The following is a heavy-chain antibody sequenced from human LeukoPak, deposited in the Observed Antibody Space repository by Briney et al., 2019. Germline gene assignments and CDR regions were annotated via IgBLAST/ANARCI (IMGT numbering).Heavy chain of an antibody. CDR1: GFTFSSYA. CDR3: ARDVLAYCGGDCPFDY. V-gene: IGHV3-21*01. CDR2: ISSSSSYI. D-gene: IGHD2-21*02. Sequence: PGGSLRLSCAASGFTFSSYAMSWVRQAPGKGLEWVSSISSSSSYIYYADSVKGRFTISRDNAKNSLYLQMNSLRAEDTAVYYCARDVLAYCGGDCPFDYWGQGTLVTVSS. J-gene: IGHJ4*02.